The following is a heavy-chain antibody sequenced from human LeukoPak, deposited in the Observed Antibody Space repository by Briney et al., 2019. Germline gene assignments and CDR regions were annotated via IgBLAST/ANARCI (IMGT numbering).Heavy chain of an antibody. Sequence: SETLSLTCTVSGGSISSYYWSWIRQPPGKGLEWIGYIYYSGSTNYNPSLKSRVTTSVDTSKNQFSLKLSSVTAADTAVYYCARDSGWYYFDYWGQGTLVTVSS. J-gene: IGHJ4*02. V-gene: IGHV4-59*01. CDR3: ARDSGWYYFDY. CDR1: GGSISSYY. CDR2: IYYSGST. D-gene: IGHD6-19*01.